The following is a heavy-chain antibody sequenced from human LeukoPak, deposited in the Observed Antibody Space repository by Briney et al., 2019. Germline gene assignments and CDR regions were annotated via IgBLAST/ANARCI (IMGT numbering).Heavy chain of an antibody. D-gene: IGHD6-13*01. V-gene: IGHV1-69*05. J-gene: IGHJ3*02. CDR3: ARDRDSSSWYGAFDI. CDR1: GGTFSSYA. CDR2: IIPIFGTA. Sequence: SVKVSCKASGGTFSSYAISWVRQAPGQGLEWMGRIIPIFGTANYAQKFQGRVTITTDESTSTAYMELSSLRSEDTAVYYCARDRDSSSWYGAFDIWGQGTMVTVSS.